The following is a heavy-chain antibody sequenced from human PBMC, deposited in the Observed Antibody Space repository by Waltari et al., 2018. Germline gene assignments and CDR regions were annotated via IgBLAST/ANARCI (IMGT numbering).Heavy chain of an antibody. J-gene: IGHJ6*04. Sequence: QLQLQESGPGLLKPSETLSLTCLLSGGSISNSSYYWGWIRQPPGKGLEWIGSIYYSGSTYYNPSLKSRVTISVDTSKNQFSLKLSSVTAADTAVYYCARGLSWGKGTTVTISS. CDR3: ARGLS. CDR2: IYYSGST. V-gene: IGHV4-39*07. CDR1: GGSISNSSYY.